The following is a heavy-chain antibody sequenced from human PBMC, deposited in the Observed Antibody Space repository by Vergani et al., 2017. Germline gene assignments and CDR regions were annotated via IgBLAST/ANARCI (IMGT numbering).Heavy chain of an antibody. D-gene: IGHD3-10*01. J-gene: IGHJ3*02. Sequence: QVQLQQWGAGLLKPSETLSLTCAVYGGSFSGYYWSWIRQPPGKGLEWIGRIYTSGSTNYNPSLKSRVTISVDTSKNQFSLKLSSVTAADTAVYYRATMVRGVICPDAFDIWGQGTMVTVSS. CDR3: ATMVRGVICPDAFDI. V-gene: IGHV4-59*10. CDR2: IYTSGST. CDR1: GGSFSGYY.